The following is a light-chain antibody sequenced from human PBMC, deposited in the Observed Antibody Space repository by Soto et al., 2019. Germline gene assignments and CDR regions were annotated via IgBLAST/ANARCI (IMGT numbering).Light chain of an antibody. CDR1: QSVNSN. CDR2: GAS. V-gene: IGKV3-20*01. CDR3: YQYGSTPPT. Sequence: EIVMTQSPATLSVSPGERATLSCRASQSVNSNLAWFRQKPGQAPRLLIWGASNRATGIPDRFSGSGSGTDFTLTISRLEPEDFVVFYCYQYGSTPPTFGQGTKVDIK. J-gene: IGKJ1*01.